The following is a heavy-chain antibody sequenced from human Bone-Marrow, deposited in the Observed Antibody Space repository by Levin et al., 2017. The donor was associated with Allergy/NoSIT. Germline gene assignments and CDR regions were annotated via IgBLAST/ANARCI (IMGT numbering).Heavy chain of an antibody. D-gene: IGHD1-1*01. CDR2: IRFDGTER. J-gene: IGHJ4*02. CDR1: GFSFTNYW. CDR3: ARIKAPGFFDY. Sequence: GGSLRLSCIASGFSFTNYWMTWVRQAPGKGLEWVAYIRFDGTERSFVDSVKGRCTISRDNAKSSVHLQMDSLRVEDTAIYYCARIKAPGFFDYWGQGALVTVSS. V-gene: IGHV3-7*01.